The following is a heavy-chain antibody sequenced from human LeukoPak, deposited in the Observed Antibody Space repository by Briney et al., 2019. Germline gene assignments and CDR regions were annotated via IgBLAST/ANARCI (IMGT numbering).Heavy chain of an antibody. J-gene: IGHJ3*02. D-gene: IGHD6-19*01. Sequence: SVKVSCKASGFPFTSSAMQWVRQARGQRLEWIGWIVVGSGNTNYAQKFQEKVTITRDMSTSTAYMELSSLRSEDTAVYYCAAGSSGWLPTDAFDIWGQGTMVTVSS. CDR2: IVVGSGNT. V-gene: IGHV1-58*02. CDR1: GFPFTSSA. CDR3: AAGSSGWLPTDAFDI.